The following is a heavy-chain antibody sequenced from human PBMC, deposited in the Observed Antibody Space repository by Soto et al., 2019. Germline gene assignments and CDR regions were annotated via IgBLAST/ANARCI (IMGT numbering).Heavy chain of an antibody. Sequence: PSETLSLTCTVSGGSISSYYWSWIRQPPGKGLEWIGYIYYSGSTNYNPSLKSRVTISVDTSKNQFSLKLSSVTAADTAVYYCARDSSSWYWNYYYGMDVWGQGTTVTVSS. D-gene: IGHD6-13*01. V-gene: IGHV4-59*01. CDR1: GGSISSYY. CDR3: ARDSSSWYWNYYYGMDV. J-gene: IGHJ6*02. CDR2: IYYSGST.